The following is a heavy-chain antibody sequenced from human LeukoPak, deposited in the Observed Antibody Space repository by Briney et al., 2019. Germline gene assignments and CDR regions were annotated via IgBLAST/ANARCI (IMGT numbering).Heavy chain of an antibody. CDR1: GGSISSYY. CDR3: ARGGELWLYYFDY. J-gene: IGHJ4*02. D-gene: IGHD5-18*01. CDR2: IYYSGST. Sequence: SETLSLTCTVSGGSISSYYWSWIWQPPGKGLEWIGYIYYSGSTNYNPSLKSRVTISVDTSKNQFSLKLSSVTAADTAVYYCARGGELWLYYFDYWGQGTLVTVSS. V-gene: IGHV4-59*01.